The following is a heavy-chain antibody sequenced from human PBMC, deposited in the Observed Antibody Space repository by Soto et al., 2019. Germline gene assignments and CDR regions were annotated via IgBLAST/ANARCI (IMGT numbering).Heavy chain of an antibody. J-gene: IGHJ4*02. CDR1: GGSFSGYY. Sequence: SETLSLTCAVYGGSFSGYYWSWIRQPPGKGLEWIGEINHSGSTNYNPSLKGRVTISVDTSKNQFSLKLSSVTAADTAVYYCARRKGAEIFDYWGQGTLVTVSS. CDR3: ARRKGAEIFDY. CDR2: INHSGST. V-gene: IGHV4-34*01.